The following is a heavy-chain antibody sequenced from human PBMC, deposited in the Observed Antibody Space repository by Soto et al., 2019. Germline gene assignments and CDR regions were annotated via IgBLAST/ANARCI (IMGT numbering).Heavy chain of an antibody. D-gene: IGHD4-17*01. CDR1: GYTFTSYY. Sequence: QVQLVQSGAEVKRPGASVKVSCKASGYTFTSYYIHWVRQAPGQGLEWMGIMNPSGGSTTNAQKFQGRLTMTRDTSTSTVYMELSSLRSEDTAVYYCARDPPSTVTTDYFDYWGQGTLVTVSS. CDR3: ARDPPSTVTTDYFDY. V-gene: IGHV1-46*03. J-gene: IGHJ4*02. CDR2: MNPSGGST.